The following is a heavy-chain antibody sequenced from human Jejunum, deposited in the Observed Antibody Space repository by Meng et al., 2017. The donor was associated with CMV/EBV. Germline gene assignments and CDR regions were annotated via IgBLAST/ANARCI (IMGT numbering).Heavy chain of an antibody. CDR1: DFTLNGAW. Sequence: CVASDFTLNGAWMNWVRQAPGKGLEWVGRVKSASAGGAADAAAPVKGRFTVSRDDSRKTVHLQMGNLKIEDTAVYYCTTGWDQYFDFWGQGALVTVSS. D-gene: IGHD1-26*01. J-gene: IGHJ4*02. CDR3: TTGWDQYFDF. V-gene: IGHV3-15*07. CDR2: VKSASAGGAA.